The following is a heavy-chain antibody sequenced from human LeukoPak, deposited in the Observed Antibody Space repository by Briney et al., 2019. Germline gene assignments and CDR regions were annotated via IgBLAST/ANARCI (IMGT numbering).Heavy chain of an antibody. CDR1: GDSIRGYY. J-gene: IGHJ4*02. V-gene: IGHV4-59*08. CDR2: IYHTGLT. D-gene: IGHD1-26*01. Sequence: SETLSLTCTVSGDSIRGYYWSWIRQPPGKGLEWIGYIYHTGLTDYNPSLKSRVTTSVDMSKNQFSLKLGSVTAADTAVHYCARHRGGRFSESYCDYWGQGTLVTVST. CDR3: ARHRGGRFSESYCDY.